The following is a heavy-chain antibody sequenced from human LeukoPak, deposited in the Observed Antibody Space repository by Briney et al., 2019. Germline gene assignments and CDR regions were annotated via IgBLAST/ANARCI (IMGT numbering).Heavy chain of an antibody. D-gene: IGHD1-26*01. CDR2: INNSGGTT. CDR3: TGQTFRGRERSYSDS. CDR1: GFTFSTYA. Sequence: GGSLRLSCVTSGFTFSTYAMTWVRQAPGKGPEWVSSINNSGGTTDYSDSVKGRFTVSRDNSKSTLYLQMESLRVEDTAVYYCTGQTFRGRERSYSDSWGQGTLVTVSS. J-gene: IGHJ4*02. V-gene: IGHV3-23*01.